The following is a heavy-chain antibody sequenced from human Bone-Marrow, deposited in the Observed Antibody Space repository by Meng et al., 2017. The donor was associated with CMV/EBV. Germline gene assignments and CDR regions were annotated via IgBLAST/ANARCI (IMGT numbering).Heavy chain of an antibody. J-gene: IGHJ4*02. CDR2: ISSSGSTI. Sequence: GGSLRLSCAASGFTFSSYKMNWVRQAPGKGLEWVSYISSSGSTIYYADSVKGRFTISRDNAKNSLYLQMNSLRAEDTAVYYCARVSGRTTRTNNWGQGTLVTVSS. CDR1: GFTFSSYK. CDR3: ARVSGRTTRTNN. V-gene: IGHV3-48*03. D-gene: IGHD1-7*01.